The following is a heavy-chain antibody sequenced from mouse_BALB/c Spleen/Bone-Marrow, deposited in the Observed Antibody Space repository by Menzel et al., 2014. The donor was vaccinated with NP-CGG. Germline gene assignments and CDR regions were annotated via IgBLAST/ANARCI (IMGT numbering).Heavy chain of an antibody. J-gene: IGHJ3*01. V-gene: IGHV1-54*01. Sequence: VKLMESGAELVRPGTSVTVSCKASGYAFTNYLIERVKQRPGQGLEWIGVINPGSGGINYNEKFRVKATLTADKSSSIVYMQLSSLTSDDSAVYFCARELGRGFAYWGQGTLVTVSA. CDR2: INPGSGGI. CDR1: GYAFTNYL. D-gene: IGHD4-1*01. CDR3: ARELGRGFAY.